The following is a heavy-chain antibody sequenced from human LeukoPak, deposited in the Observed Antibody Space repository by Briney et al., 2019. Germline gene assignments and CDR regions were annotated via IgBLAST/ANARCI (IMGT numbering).Heavy chain of an antibody. CDR1: DFSFITYA. CDR3: ARDSSMLRGPLVIYYFDF. V-gene: IGHV3-23*01. J-gene: IGHJ4*02. Sequence: GGSLRLSCAPSDFSFITYAMSWVRQAPGKGLEWVSTISGGGDATYYADSVKGRFTISRDNSKNTLYLQMNSLRVEDTAVYYCARDSSMLRGPLVIYYFDFWGQGTLVTVSS. CDR2: ISGGGDAT. D-gene: IGHD3-10*01.